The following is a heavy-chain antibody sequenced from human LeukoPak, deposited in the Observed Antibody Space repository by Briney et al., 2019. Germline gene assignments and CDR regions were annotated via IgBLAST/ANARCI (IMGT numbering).Heavy chain of an antibody. Sequence: PGGSLRLSCAASGFTFSSYAMSWVRQAPGKGLEWVSAISGSGGSTYYADSVKGRFTISRDNSKNTLYLQMNSLRAEDTAVYYCAKDQGGWYYYYGMDVWGQGTTVTVSS. CDR1: GFTFSSYA. V-gene: IGHV3-23*01. J-gene: IGHJ6*02. CDR3: AKDQGGWYYYYGMDV. D-gene: IGHD2-15*01. CDR2: ISGSGGST.